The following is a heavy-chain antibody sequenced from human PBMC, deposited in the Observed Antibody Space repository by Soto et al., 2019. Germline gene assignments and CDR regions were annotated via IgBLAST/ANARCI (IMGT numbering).Heavy chain of an antibody. D-gene: IGHD6-19*01. V-gene: IGHV4-34*01. CDR2: VKDGGHT. J-gene: IGHJ4*02. CDR1: GGSLSGYY. Sequence: QVQLQQWGAGLLKPSETLSLNCAVTGGSLSGYYWSWIRQPPGKGLEWIGEVKDGGHTNYSPSLRGRVTISSDASHNQFSLRLISVPAADTGVYYCARGQEGVVAAHWDQGSLVTVSS. CDR3: ARGQEGVVAAH.